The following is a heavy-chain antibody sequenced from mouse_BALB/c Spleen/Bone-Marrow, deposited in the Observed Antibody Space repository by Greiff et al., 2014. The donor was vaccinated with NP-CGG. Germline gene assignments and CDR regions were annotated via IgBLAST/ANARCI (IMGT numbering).Heavy chain of an antibody. J-gene: IGHJ4*01. CDR2: ISSGGST. CDR1: GFTFSSYA. V-gene: IGHV5-6-5*01. CDR3: ARGGGYYYAMDY. Sequence: EVQVVESGGGLVKPGGSLKLSCAASGFTFSSYAMSWVRQTPEKRLEWVASISSGGSTYYPDSVKGGFAISRDNARNILYLQMSSLRSEATAMYYCARGGGYYYAMDYWGQGTSVTVSS.